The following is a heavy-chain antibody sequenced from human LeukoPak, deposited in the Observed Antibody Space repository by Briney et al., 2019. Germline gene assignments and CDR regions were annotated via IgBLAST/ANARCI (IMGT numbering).Heavy chain of an antibody. D-gene: IGHD1-1*01. CDR3: ARSALSGTGYFDY. J-gene: IGHJ4*02. V-gene: IGHV1-46*01. CDR1: GYTFITHY. CDR2: INPNDGGT. Sequence: ASVKVSCKASGYTFITHYMHWVRQAPGQGLEWMGIINPNDGGTAYAQKFRGRVSMTGDTSTGTVYMELTSLISEDTAVYYCARSALSGTGYFDYWGQGTLVTVSS.